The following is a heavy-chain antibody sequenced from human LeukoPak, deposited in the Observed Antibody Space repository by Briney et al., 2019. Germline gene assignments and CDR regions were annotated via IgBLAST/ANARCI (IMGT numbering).Heavy chain of an antibody. CDR2: FDREDGET. CDR1: GFTLTELS. CDR3: ATDLYDSSGYGALDI. D-gene: IGHD3-22*01. V-gene: IGHV1-24*01. J-gene: IGHJ3*02. Sequence: GGSVKVSCKASGFTLTELSMHWVRQAPGKGLEWMGGFDREDGETIYAEKFQGRVTMTGDTSTNTPYLELSSLRSEDTALYYCATDLYDSSGYGALDIWGQETSVSVS.